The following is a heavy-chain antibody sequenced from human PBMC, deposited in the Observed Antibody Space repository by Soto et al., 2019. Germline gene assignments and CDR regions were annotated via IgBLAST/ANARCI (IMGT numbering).Heavy chain of an antibody. CDR1: GGSISSSSYY. V-gene: IGHV4-39*01. J-gene: IGHJ6*03. D-gene: IGHD2-2*01. Sequence: SETLSLTCTVSGGSISSSSYYWGWIRQPPGKGLEWIGSIYYSGSTYYNPSLKSRVTISVDTSKNQFSLKLSSVTAADTAVYYCARLGYCSSTSCSRWYYYYYYYMDVWGKGTTVTVSS. CDR2: IYYSGST. CDR3: ARLGYCSSTSCSRWYYYYYYYMDV.